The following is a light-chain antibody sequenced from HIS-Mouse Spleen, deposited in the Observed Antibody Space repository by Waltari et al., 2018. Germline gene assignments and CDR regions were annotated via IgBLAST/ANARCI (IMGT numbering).Light chain of an antibody. CDR2: EDS. V-gene: IGLV3-10*01. CDR3: YSTDISGNHRV. Sequence: SYELTQPPSVSVSPGQTARITWPGDALPKKYAYWYQQKSGQAPVMVIYEDSKRPSGIPEGFSGSSSGTMATLTISGAQVEDEADYYCYSTDISGNHRVFGGGTKLTVL. CDR1: ALPKKY. J-gene: IGLJ2*01.